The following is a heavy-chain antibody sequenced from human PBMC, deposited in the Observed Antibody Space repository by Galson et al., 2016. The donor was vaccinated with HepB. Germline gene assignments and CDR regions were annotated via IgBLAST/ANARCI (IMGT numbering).Heavy chain of an antibody. CDR3: AKNFGDYVGDTFDM. Sequence: SLRLSCAASGFTFNFYLMSWVRQAPGKGLEWVANINQDGSEKSYMDSVKGRITISRDNAKNSLYLQMNSLRAEDTAVYYCAKNFGDYVGDTFDMWGQGTMVTVSS. CDR2: INQDGSEK. V-gene: IGHV3-7*01. J-gene: IGHJ3*02. D-gene: IGHD4-17*01. CDR1: GFTFNFYL.